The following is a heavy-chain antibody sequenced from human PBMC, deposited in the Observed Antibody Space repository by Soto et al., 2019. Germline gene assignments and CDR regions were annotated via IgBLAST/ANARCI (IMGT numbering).Heavy chain of an antibody. CDR3: ARASSGYNARWFDP. V-gene: IGHV4-34*01. D-gene: IGHD3-22*01. CDR2: INHSGST. J-gene: IGHJ5*02. CDR1: GGSFSGYY. Sequence: QVQLQQWGAGLLKPPETLSLTCAVYGGSFSGYYWSWIRQPPGKGLEWIGEINHSGSTNYNPSLKSRVTISVDTSKNQFSLKLSSVTAADTAVYYCARASSGYNARWFDPWGQGTLVTVSS.